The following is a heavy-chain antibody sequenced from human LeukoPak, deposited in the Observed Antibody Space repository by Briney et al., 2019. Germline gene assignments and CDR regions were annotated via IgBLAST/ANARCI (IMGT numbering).Heavy chain of an antibody. Sequence: GGSLRLSCAASGFTFSSYAISWVRQAPGKGLEWVSAISGSGGSTYYADSVKGRFTISRDNSKNTLYLQMNSLRAEDTAVYYCAKVVTNYYGSGSPNWFDPWGQGTLVTVSS. V-gene: IGHV3-23*01. D-gene: IGHD3-10*01. CDR1: GFTFSSYA. CDR2: ISGSGGST. J-gene: IGHJ5*02. CDR3: AKVVTNYYGSGSPNWFDP.